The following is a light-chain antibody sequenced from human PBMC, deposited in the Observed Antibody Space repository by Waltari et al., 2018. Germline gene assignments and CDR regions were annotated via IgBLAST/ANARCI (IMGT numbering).Light chain of an antibody. CDR2: GNT. V-gene: IGLV1-47*01. CDR1: SSDIGDKY. Sequence: QSVLTQPPSASGTPGQRVTISCSGSSSDIGDKYVYWYKQLPGTAPKLLIYGNTQRPSGVPDRFSGSKSGTSASLAISDLRSEDEADYYCAAWDDNLLYVFGTGTKVTVL. J-gene: IGLJ1*01. CDR3: AAWDDNLLYV.